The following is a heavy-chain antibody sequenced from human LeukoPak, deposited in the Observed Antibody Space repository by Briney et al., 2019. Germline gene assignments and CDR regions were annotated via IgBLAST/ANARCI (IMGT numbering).Heavy chain of an antibody. CDR1: GFTFSAYS. CDR3: AKGESIAARPRYFDY. CDR2: IASNGGNT. J-gene: IGHJ4*02. D-gene: IGHD6-6*01. V-gene: IGHV3-23*01. Sequence: GGSLRLSCAASGFTFSAYSMTWVRQAPGKGLEWVSLIASNGGNTYYADSVKGRFTVSRDNSKNTLYLQMNSLRAEDTAVYYCAKGESIAARPRYFDYWGQGTLVTVSS.